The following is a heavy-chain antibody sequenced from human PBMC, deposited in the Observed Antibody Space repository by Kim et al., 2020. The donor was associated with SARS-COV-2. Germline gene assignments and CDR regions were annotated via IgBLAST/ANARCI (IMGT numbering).Heavy chain of an antibody. CDR3: AKEVGALGRPFFDY. D-gene: IGHD1-26*01. V-gene: IGHV3-23*01. J-gene: IGHJ4*02. Sequence: ADSVKGRFTISRDNSKNTLYLQMNSLRAEDTAVYYCAKEVGALGRPFFDYWGQGTLVTVSS.